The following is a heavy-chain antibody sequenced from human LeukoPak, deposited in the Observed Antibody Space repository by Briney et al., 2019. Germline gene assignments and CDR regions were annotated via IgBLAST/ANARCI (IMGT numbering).Heavy chain of an antibody. J-gene: IGHJ4*02. V-gene: IGHV4-61*02. Sequence: PSETLSLTCTVSGGSISSGSYYWSWIRQPAGKGLEWIGRIYTSGSTNCNPSLKSRVTISVDTSKNQFSLKLSSVTAADTAVYYCAMSGYSSSWYVDYWGQGTLVTVSS. CDR3: AMSGYSSSWYVDY. D-gene: IGHD6-13*01. CDR1: GGSISSGSYY. CDR2: IYTSGST.